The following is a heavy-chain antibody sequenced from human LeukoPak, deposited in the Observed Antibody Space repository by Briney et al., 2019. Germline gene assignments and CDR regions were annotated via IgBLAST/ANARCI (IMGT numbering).Heavy chain of an antibody. CDR3: ARYCSSTSCLDY. Sequence: PGGSLRLSCAASGFTFSSYGMHWVRQAPGKGLEWVALIWYDGSNKYYADSVKGRFTISRDNSENTLYLQMNSLRGEDTAVYYCARYCSSTSCLDYWGQGTLATVSS. V-gene: IGHV3-33*01. CDR2: IWYDGSNK. CDR1: GFTFSSYG. D-gene: IGHD2-2*01. J-gene: IGHJ4*02.